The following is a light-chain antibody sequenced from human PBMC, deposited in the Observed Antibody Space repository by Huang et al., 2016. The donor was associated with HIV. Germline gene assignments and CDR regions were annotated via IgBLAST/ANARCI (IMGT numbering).Light chain of an antibody. CDR3: MQALQTPYT. J-gene: IGKJ2*01. Sequence: DIVMTQSPLSLPVTPREPASISCRSSQSLLHSNGYNYLDWYLQKPGQSPQLLIYWGSNRASGVPDRFSGSGSGTDFTLKISRVEAEDVGVYYCMQALQTPYTFGQGTKLEIK. CDR1: QSLLHSNGYNY. V-gene: IGKV2-28*01. CDR2: WGS.